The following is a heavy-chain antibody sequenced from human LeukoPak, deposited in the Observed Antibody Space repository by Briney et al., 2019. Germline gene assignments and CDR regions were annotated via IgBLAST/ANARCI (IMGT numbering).Heavy chain of an antibody. CDR1: GGSISSGSYY. V-gene: IGHV4-61*02. Sequence: KPSETLSLTCTVSGGSISSGSYYWSWIRQPAGKGLEWIGRIYTSGSTNYNPSLKSRVTISVDTSKNQFSLKLSSVTAADTAVYYCAGGLGESDYWGQGTLVTVSS. D-gene: IGHD3-16*01. CDR3: AGGLGESDY. CDR2: IYTSGST. J-gene: IGHJ4*02.